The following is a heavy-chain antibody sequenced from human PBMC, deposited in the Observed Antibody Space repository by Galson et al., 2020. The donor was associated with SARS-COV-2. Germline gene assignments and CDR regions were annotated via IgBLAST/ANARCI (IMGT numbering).Heavy chain of an antibody. D-gene: IGHD3-22*01. V-gene: IGHV7-4-1*02. CDR3: ARLGYYDGSGYTQHYYYYMDV. Sequence: ASVKVSCKASGYTFTSYAMNWVRQAPGQGLEWMGWINTNTGNPTYAQGFTGRFVFSLDTSVSTAYLQISSLKAEDTAVYYCARLGYYDGSGYTQHYYYYMDVWGKGTTVTVSS. J-gene: IGHJ6*03. CDR1: GYTFTSYA. CDR2: INTNTGNP.